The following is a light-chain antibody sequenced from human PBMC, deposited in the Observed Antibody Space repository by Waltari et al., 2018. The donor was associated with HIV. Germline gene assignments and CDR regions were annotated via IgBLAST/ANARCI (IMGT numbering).Light chain of an antibody. CDR1: SSNVGRNS. J-gene: IGLJ2*01. CDR2: KTN. Sequence: QSVLTQPPSASGTPGQRVTISCSGSSSNVGRNSVSCYRQFPGTAPKLLIYKTNQRPSGVPDRFSGSKSGTSASLAISGLQSDDESVYYCAAWDDSLNGPLFGGGTQLTVL. CDR3: AAWDDSLNGPL. V-gene: IGLV1-44*01.